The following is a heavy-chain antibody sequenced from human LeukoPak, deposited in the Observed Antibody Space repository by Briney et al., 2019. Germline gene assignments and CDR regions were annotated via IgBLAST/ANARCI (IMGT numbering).Heavy chain of an antibody. CDR3: ARESPVRYAFDI. CDR2: IYYSGST. J-gene: IGHJ3*02. CDR1: GGSISSYY. V-gene: IGHV4-59*01. Sequence: PSETLPLTCTVSGGSISSYYWSWIRQPPGRGLEWIGYIYYSGSTNYNPSLKSRVTISVDTSKNQFSLKLSSVTAADTAVYYCARESPVRYAFDIWGQGTMVTVSS.